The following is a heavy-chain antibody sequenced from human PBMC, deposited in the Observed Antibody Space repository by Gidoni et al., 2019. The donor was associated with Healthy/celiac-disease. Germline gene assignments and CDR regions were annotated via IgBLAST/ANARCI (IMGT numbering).Heavy chain of an antibody. J-gene: IGHJ4*02. V-gene: IGHV1-69*01. CDR1: GCTFSRYP. D-gene: IGHD3-9*01. CDR3: ASNNQLRYVDWLLGPFDY. CDR2: IIPIFGTA. Sequence: QVQLVQSGAAVKNPGSSVNVSCKASGCTFSRYPISWVRQAPGQGIECVGGIIPIFGTANYAQKDQGRVTITADESTRTAYMGLSSLRSEDTAVYYCASNNQLRYVDWLLGPFDYWGQGTLVTVAS.